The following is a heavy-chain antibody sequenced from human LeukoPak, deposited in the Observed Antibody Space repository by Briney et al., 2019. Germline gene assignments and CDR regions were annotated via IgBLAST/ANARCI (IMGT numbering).Heavy chain of an antibody. V-gene: IGHV1-69*05. CDR1: GGTLSSYA. J-gene: IGHJ6*03. D-gene: IGHD2-15*01. CDR3: ARVGYCSGGSCRPAYYYMDV. CDR2: IIPIFGTA. Sequence: GASVKVSCKASGGTLSSYAISRVRQAPGQGLEWMGGIIPIFGTANYAQKFQGRVTITTDESTSTAYMELSSLRSEDTAVYYCARVGYCSGGSCRPAYYYMDVWGKGTTVTVSS.